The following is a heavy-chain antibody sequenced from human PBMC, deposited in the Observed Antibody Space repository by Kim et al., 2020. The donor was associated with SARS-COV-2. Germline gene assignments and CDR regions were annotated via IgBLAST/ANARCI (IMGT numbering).Heavy chain of an antibody. CDR2: INPSGGST. CDR1: GYTFTSYY. V-gene: IGHV1-46*01. Sequence: ASVKVSCKASGYTFTSYYMHWVRQAPGQGLEWMGIINPSGGSTSYAQKFQGRVTMTRDTSTSTVYMELSSLRSEDTAVYYCAGDRVTIFGVAYFDRYHYYMDVWGKGTTVTVSS. J-gene: IGHJ6*03. D-gene: IGHD3-3*01. CDR3: AGDRVTIFGVAYFDRYHYYMDV.